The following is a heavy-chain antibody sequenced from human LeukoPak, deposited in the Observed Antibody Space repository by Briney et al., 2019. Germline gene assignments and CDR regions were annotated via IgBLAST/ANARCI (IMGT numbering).Heavy chain of an antibody. CDR1: GYTFTGYY. CDR3: ARDLAKYYYDSSGYYVMGD. CDR2: INPNSGGT. J-gene: IGHJ4*02. V-gene: IGHV1-2*02. D-gene: IGHD3-22*01. Sequence: ASVKVSCKASGYTFTGYYMHWVRQAPGQGLEWMGWINPNSGGTNYAQKFQGRVTMTRDTSISTAYMELSRLRSDDTAVYYCARDLAKYYYDSSGYYVMGDWGQGTLVTVSS.